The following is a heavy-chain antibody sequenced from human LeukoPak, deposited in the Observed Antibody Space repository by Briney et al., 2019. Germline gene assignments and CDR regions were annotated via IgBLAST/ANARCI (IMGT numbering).Heavy chain of an antibody. D-gene: IGHD2-2*01. V-gene: IGHV3-30*18. Sequence: GRSLRLSCAASGFTFSSYGMHWVRQAPGKGLEWVAVISYDGSNKYYADSVKGRFTISRDNSKNTLYLQMNSLRAEDTAVYYCAKGIVVVPAAPHDAFDIWGQGTMVTVSS. CDR3: AKGIVVVPAAPHDAFDI. CDR2: ISYDGSNK. J-gene: IGHJ3*02. CDR1: GFTFSSYG.